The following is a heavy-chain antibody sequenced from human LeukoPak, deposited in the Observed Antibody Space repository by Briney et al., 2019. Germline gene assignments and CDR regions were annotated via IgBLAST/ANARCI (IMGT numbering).Heavy chain of an antibody. Sequence: ASVKVSFKASGYSFSGHYIHWVRQAPGQGLEWMGQINPNSAASHYAQKFQDRVTMTSDTSINMAYMELRSLRSDDTAVYYCARDFYGSRPGAFGYWGQGTLITVSS. CDR1: GYSFSGHY. J-gene: IGHJ4*02. V-gene: IGHV1-2*06. CDR3: ARDFYGSRPGAFGY. D-gene: IGHD3-10*01. CDR2: INPNSAAS.